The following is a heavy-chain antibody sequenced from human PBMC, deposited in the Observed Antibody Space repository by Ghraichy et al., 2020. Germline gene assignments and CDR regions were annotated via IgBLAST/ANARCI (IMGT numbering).Heavy chain of an antibody. CDR1: GDSLSSNGVA. D-gene: IGHD6-19*01. J-gene: IGHJ4*02. Sequence: SQTLSLTCVISGDSLSSNGVAWNWIRQSPSRGLEWLGRTYYRSKWYSEYAISVKSRLTINPDTSKNQFSLHLSSLTPGDTALYYCVRGQWSAFNFWGQGTLVTVAS. V-gene: IGHV6-1*01. CDR2: TYYRSKWYS. CDR3: VRGQWSAFNF.